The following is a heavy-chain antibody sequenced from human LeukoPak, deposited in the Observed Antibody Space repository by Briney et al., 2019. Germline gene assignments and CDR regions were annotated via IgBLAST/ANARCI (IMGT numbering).Heavy chain of an antibody. Sequence: PGGSLRLSCTASGFTFSSFAMHWVRQAPGKGLEWVSLITNSGVTTHYADSVKVRFTISRDNSRSTLYLQLNSLRADDTALYYCAKARLYCSSGTCSAHPATLTGMDVWGQGTTVIVSS. CDR2: ITNSGVTT. D-gene: IGHD2-15*01. J-gene: IGHJ6*02. CDR3: AKARLYCSSGTCSAHPATLTGMDV. V-gene: IGHV3-23*01. CDR1: GFTFSSFA.